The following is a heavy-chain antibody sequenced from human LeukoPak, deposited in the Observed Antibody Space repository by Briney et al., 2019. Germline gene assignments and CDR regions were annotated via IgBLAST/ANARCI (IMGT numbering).Heavy chain of an antibody. CDR3: ARDARVVVITYSDWFDP. CDR1: GYTFTGYY. V-gene: IGHV1-2*02. D-gene: IGHD3-22*01. CDR2: INPNSGGT. Sequence: ASVKVSCKASGYTFTGYYMHWVRQAPGQGLEWMGWINPNSGGTNYAQKFQGRVTMTRDTSISTAYMELSRLRSDDTAVYYCARDARVVVITYSDWFDPWGQGTLVTVSS. J-gene: IGHJ5*02.